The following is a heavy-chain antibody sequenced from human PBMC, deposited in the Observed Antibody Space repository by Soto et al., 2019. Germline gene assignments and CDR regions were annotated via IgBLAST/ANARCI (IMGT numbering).Heavy chain of an antibody. CDR2: IRSKANSYAT. CDR1: GFTFSGSA. Sequence: GGSLRLSCAASGFTFSGSAMHWVRQASGKGLEWVGRIRSKANSYATAYAASVKGRFTISRDDSKNTAYLQMNSLKTEDTAVYYCAKVYGCSGGSCYSVPLGFDYWGQGTLVTVSS. J-gene: IGHJ4*02. D-gene: IGHD2-15*01. V-gene: IGHV3-73*01. CDR3: AKVYGCSGGSCYSVPLGFDY.